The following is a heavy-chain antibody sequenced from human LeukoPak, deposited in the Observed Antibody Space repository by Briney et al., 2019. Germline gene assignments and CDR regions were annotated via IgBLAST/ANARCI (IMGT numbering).Heavy chain of an antibody. CDR3: ARDFVRWSSSPIIWFDP. D-gene: IGHD6-6*01. V-gene: IGHV1-2*02. CDR1: GYTFTSYD. Sequence: GASVKVSCKASGYTFTSYDINWVRQATGQGLEWMGWMNPNSGGTDYAQKFQGRVTMTRDTSISTAYMELSRLRSDDTAVYYCARDFVRWSSSPIIWFDPWGQGTLVTVSS. J-gene: IGHJ5*02. CDR2: MNPNSGGT.